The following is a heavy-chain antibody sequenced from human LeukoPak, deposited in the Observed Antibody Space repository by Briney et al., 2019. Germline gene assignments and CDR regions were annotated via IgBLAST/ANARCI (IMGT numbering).Heavy chain of an antibody. D-gene: IGHD2-15*01. CDR1: GGSFSGYY. CDR2: INHSGST. CDR3: ARGPPLYCSGGSCSLFGVPGPEIDY. Sequence: PSETLSLTCAVYGGSFSGYYWSWIRQPPGKGLEWIGEINHSGSTNYNPSLKSRVTISVDTSKNQFSLKLSSVTAADTAVYYCARGPPLYCSGGSCSLFGVPGPEIDYWGQGTLVTVSS. J-gene: IGHJ4*02. V-gene: IGHV4-34*01.